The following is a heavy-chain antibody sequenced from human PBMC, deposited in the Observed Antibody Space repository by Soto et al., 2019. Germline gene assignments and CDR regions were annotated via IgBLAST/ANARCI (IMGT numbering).Heavy chain of an antibody. D-gene: IGHD2-8*01. CDR1: GFTFSSYG. J-gene: IGHJ4*02. Sequence: GGSLRLSCAASGFTFSSYGMHWVRQAPGKGLEWVAVISYDGSNKYYADSGKGRFTISRDNSKNTLYLQMNSLRAEDTAVYYCAKAYARALYYFDYWGQGTLVTVSS. CDR3: AKAYARALYYFDY. CDR2: ISYDGSNK. V-gene: IGHV3-30*18.